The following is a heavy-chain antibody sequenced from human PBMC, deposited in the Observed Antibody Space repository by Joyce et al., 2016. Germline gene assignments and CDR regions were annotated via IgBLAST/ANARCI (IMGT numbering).Heavy chain of an antibody. J-gene: IGHJ6*03. Sequence: QVQLEQSGAEVKKPGSSVRVSCKASGGTFISYTITWVRQAPGQGLEWMGRIIPSLGTTYYAQKCQGRVTITADKSTSTAYMELSSLTSEDTAVYYCATDRLASYYYYYIDVWGKGTTVTVSS. CDR3: ATDRLASYYYYYIDV. V-gene: IGHV1-69*08. CDR1: GGTFISYT. CDR2: IIPSLGTT.